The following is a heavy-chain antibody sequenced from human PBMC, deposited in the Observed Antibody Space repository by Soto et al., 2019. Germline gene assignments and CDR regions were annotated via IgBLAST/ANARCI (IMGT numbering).Heavy chain of an antibody. Sequence: GGSLRLSCAASGFTFDDYAMHWVRQAPGKGLEWVSGISWNSGSIGYADSVKGRFTISRDNAKNSLYLQMNSLRAEDTALYYCAKDGSAYSSSWYNFHNWFDPWGQGTLVTVSS. CDR1: GFTFDDYA. CDR2: ISWNSGSI. V-gene: IGHV3-9*01. CDR3: AKDGSAYSSSWYNFHNWFDP. D-gene: IGHD6-13*01. J-gene: IGHJ5*02.